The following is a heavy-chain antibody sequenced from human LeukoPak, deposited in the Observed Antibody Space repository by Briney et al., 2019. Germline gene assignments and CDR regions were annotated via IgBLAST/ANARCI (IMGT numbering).Heavy chain of an antibody. CDR3: ARGSKGLVWFDP. V-gene: IGHV4-31*03. D-gene: IGHD2-8*02. CDR2: IYYRGST. Sequence: PPESLSLTCTVSRGSLSIGGYCGSWIRQHPRNGLGWIGYIYYRGSTYNNPSLKSRVTISVDTSKNQFSLKLSSVTAADTAVYYCARGSKGLVWFDPWGQGTLVTVSS. CDR1: RGSLSIGGYC. J-gene: IGHJ5*02.